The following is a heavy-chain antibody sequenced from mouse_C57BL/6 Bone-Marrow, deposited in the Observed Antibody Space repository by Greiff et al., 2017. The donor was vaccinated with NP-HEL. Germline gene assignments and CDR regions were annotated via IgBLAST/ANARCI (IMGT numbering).Heavy chain of an antibody. Sequence: VQLKESGGGLVKPGGSLKLSCAASGFTFSSYTMSWVRQTPEKRLEWVATISGGGGNTYYPDSVKGRFTISRDNAKNTLYLQMSSLRSEDTALYYCAREEGYYGNYEAYWGQGTLVTVSA. CDR2: ISGGGGNT. CDR1: GFTFSSYT. D-gene: IGHD2-1*01. V-gene: IGHV5-9*01. CDR3: AREEGYYGNYEAY. J-gene: IGHJ3*01.